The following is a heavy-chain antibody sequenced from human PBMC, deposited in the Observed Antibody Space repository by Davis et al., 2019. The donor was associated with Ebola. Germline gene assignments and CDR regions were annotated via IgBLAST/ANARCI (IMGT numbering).Heavy chain of an antibody. D-gene: IGHD1-1*01. Sequence: GESLKISCAASGFDFSTYTVNWVRQAPGKGLEWVSYISSGGSTIYYADSVKGRFTISRDNARSSLYLQMNSLRAEDTAVYYCARDDGIRTTDYWGQGTLVSVSS. CDR3: ARDDGIRTTDY. J-gene: IGHJ4*02. V-gene: IGHV3-48*01. CDR2: ISSGGSTI. CDR1: GFDFSTYT.